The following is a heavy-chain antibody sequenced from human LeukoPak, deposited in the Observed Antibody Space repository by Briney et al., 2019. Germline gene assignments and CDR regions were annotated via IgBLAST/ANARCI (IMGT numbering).Heavy chain of an antibody. CDR3: ARDYSFVY. V-gene: IGHV1-69*04. Sequence: SVKVSCKASGGTFSSYTISWVRQAPGQGLEWMGRIIPILGIANYAQKFQGRVTITADKSTSTAYTEQSSLRSEATAVYYCARDYSFVYWGQGTLVTVSS. J-gene: IGHJ4*02. D-gene: IGHD2-15*01. CDR2: IIPILGIA. CDR1: GGTFSSYT.